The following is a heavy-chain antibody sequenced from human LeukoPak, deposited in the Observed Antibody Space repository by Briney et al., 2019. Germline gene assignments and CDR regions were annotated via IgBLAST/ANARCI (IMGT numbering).Heavy chain of an antibody. V-gene: IGHV1-18*01. Sequence: ASVKVSCKASGYTFSSYGISWVRQAPGQGLEYLGWISAYNGGTNYGQKLQGRVTMTTDTSTSTAYMELRSLRSDDTAVYYCARDEGYFDPHGFDIWGQGTMVTVSS. CDR1: GYTFSSYG. D-gene: IGHD3-9*01. J-gene: IGHJ3*02. CDR2: ISAYNGGT. CDR3: ARDEGYFDPHGFDI.